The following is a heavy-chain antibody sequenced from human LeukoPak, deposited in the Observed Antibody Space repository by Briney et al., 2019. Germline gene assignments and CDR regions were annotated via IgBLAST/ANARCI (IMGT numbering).Heavy chain of an antibody. V-gene: IGHV3-7*01. CDR2: IKQDGSEK. Sequence: GGSLRLSCAASGFTFSSYWMSWVRQAPGKGLEWVANIKQDGSEKYYVDSVKGRFTISRDNAKNSLSLQMNSLRAEDAAVYYCARVSLSPLLRFLEWPRGFDFWGQGTLVTVSS. CDR1: GFTFSSYW. D-gene: IGHD3-3*01. J-gene: IGHJ4*02. CDR3: ARVSLSPLLRFLEWPRGFDF.